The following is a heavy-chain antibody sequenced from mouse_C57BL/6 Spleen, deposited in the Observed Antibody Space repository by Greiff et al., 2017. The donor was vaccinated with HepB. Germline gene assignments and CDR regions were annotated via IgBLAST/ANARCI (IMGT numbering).Heavy chain of an antibody. Sequence: VQLQQSGAELARPGASVKMSCKASGYTFTSYTMHWVKQRPGQGLEWIGYINPSSGYTKYNQKFKDKATLTADKSSSTAYMQLSSLTSEDSAVYYCARWELGEDFDYWGQGTTLTVSS. CDR3: ARWELGEDFDY. CDR1: GYTFTSYT. CDR2: INPSSGYT. V-gene: IGHV1-4*01. J-gene: IGHJ2*01. D-gene: IGHD4-1*01.